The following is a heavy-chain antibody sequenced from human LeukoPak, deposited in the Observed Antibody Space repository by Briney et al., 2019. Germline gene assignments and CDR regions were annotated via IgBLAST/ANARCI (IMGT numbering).Heavy chain of an antibody. D-gene: IGHD4-17*01. Sequence: PSQTLSLTCTVSGGSISSGGYYWSWIRQHPGKGLEWIGYIYTSGSTNYNPSLKSRVTMSVDTSKDQFSLKLSSVTAADTAVYYCARGPMTTVTTTNGGAFDIWGQGTMVTVS. J-gene: IGHJ3*02. V-gene: IGHV4-31*03. CDR1: GGSISSGGYY. CDR3: ARGPMTTVTTTNGGAFDI. CDR2: IYTSGST.